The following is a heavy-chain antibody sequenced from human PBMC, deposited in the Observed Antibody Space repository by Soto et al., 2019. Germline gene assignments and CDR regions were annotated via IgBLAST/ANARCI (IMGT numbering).Heavy chain of an antibody. J-gene: IGHJ6*02. CDR2: INPSGGST. CDR1: GYTFTSYY. D-gene: IGHD6-13*01. Sequence: ASVKVSCKASGYTFTSYYMHWVRQAPGQGLEWMGIINPSGGSTSYAQKFQGRVTMTRDTSTSTVYMELSSLRSEDTAVYYCASRGVNRDSSSWRGYYGLDVWGQGTTVTVSS. CDR3: ASRGVNRDSSSWRGYYGLDV. V-gene: IGHV1-46*01.